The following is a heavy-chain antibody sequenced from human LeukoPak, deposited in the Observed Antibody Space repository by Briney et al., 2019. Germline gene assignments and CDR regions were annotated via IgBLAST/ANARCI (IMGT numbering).Heavy chain of an antibody. V-gene: IGHV1-46*01. CDR2: INPSGGST. D-gene: IGHD2-2*02. CDR3: ARDEGYCSSTSCYTRFDY. CDR1: GYTFTSYY. J-gene: IGHJ4*02. Sequence: ASVKVSCKASGYTFTSYYMHWVRQAPGQGLECMGIINPSGGSTSYAQKFQGRVTMTRDTSTSTVYMELSSLRSEDTAVYYCARDEGYCSSTSCYTRFDYWGQGTLVTVSS.